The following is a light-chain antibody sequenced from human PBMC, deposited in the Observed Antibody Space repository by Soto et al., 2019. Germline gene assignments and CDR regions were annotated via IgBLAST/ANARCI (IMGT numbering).Light chain of an antibody. CDR2: GAS. CDR1: QDVSNW. J-gene: IGKJ5*01. CDR3: QQANSFPS. Sequence: DIQMTQSPSSVSASVGDRVTITFRASQDVSNWLACYQQKPGKAPKLLISGASSLQGGVPSRFSGSGSGTDFSLTISSLQPEDFATYFCQQANSFPSFGQGTRLEIK. V-gene: IGKV1-12*02.